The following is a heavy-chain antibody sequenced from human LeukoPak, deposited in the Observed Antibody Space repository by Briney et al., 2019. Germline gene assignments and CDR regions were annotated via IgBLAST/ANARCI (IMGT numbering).Heavy chain of an antibody. D-gene: IGHD3-3*01. V-gene: IGHV3-13*01. CDR3: ARGHGFWSGHYGMDV. CDR1: GFTFSSYD. J-gene: IGHJ6*02. CDR2: IGTAGDT. Sequence: GGSLRLSCAASGFTFSSYDMHWVRQAPGKGLEWVSAIGTAGDTYYPGAVKGRFTISRENAKNSLYLQMNGLRAEDTAVYYCARGHGFWSGHYGMDVWGQGATVTVSS.